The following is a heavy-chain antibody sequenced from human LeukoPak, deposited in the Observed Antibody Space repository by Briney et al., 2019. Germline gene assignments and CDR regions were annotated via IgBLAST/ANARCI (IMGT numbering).Heavy chain of an antibody. D-gene: IGHD6-6*01. CDR1: GFTFSNAW. CDR2: IKSKTGGGTT. J-gene: IGHJ6*03. Sequence: GGSLRLSCAASGFTFSNAWMSWVRQAPGKGLEWVGRIKSKTGGGTTDYAAPVKGRFTISRDDSKNTLYLQMDSLKTEDTAVYYCTTDLGSSSSLSSYYYYYMDVWGKGTTVTVSS. CDR3: TTDLGSSSSLSSYYYYYMDV. V-gene: IGHV3-15*01.